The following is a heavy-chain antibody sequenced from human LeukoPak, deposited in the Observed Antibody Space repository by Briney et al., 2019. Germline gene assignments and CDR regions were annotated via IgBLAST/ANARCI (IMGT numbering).Heavy chain of an antibody. CDR3: ARDSVTDDAFDI. Sequence: SETLSLTCTVSGSSISSHYWSWVRQPPGKGLEWIGYIYYSGSTNYNPSLKSRVTISVDASKNQFSLKLSSVTAADTAVYYCARDSVTDDAFDIWGQGTMVTVSS. V-gene: IGHV4-59*11. J-gene: IGHJ3*02. CDR1: GSSISSHY. CDR2: IYYSGST.